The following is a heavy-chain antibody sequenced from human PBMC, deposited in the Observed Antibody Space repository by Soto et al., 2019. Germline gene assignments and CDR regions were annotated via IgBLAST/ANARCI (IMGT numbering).Heavy chain of an antibody. J-gene: IGHJ5*02. D-gene: IGHD3-10*01. CDR1: GASIRSGGYY. CDR3: ASSRDTVIRATTWFDP. V-gene: IGHV4-31*03. CDR2: IHSSGYT. Sequence: QVQLQESGPGLLKPSETLSLTCSVSGASIRSGGYYWNWLRPHPGKGLEWIGYIHSSGYTYYNPALKSRLAISLDTSKNTFALELTSVTAADTAMYSCASSRDTVIRATTWFDPWGQGTLVTVSS.